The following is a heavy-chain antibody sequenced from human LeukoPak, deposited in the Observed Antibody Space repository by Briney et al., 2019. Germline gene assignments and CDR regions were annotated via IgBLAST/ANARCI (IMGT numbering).Heavy chain of an antibody. D-gene: IGHD3-10*01. J-gene: IGHJ4*01. CDR2: INKGGSEK. CDR3: ARDLGMVRGVPPIDY. CDR1: GFTFSSYW. Sequence: PGGSLRLSCAASGFTFSSYWMSWVRQAPGKGLEWVANINKGGSEKYYVDAVKGRFTFSKDNAKNSLYLQLNSLSAEDTAVSYCARDLGMVRGVPPIDYWGQGTLVT. V-gene: IGHV3-7*01.